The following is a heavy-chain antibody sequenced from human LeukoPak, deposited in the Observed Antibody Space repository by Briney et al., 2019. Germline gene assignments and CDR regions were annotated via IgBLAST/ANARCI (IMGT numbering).Heavy chain of an antibody. CDR2: IRYDGSNK. D-gene: IGHD4-11*01. CDR3: ARDGLAVTTFEYFFDY. CDR1: GFTFSRYG. Sequence: GGSLRLSCAASGFTFSRYGMHWVRQAPGKGLEWVAFIRYDGSNKYYTDSAKGRFTISRDNSKNTLYLQMNSLRVEDTAVYYCARDGLAVTTFEYFFDYWGQGTLVTVS. J-gene: IGHJ4*02. V-gene: IGHV3-30*02.